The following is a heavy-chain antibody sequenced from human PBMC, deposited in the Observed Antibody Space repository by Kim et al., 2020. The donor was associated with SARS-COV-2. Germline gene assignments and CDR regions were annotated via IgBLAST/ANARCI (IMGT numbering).Heavy chain of an antibody. CDR1: GLIFSNAW. V-gene: IGHV3-15*01. J-gene: IGHJ3*02. CDR2: IKSKSDGGTT. CDR3: TTDEAYSSRPLHLLDI. Sequence: GGSLRLSCAASGLIFSNAWMSWVRQAPGKGLEWVARIKSKSDGGTTDYAAPVKGRFKISRDDSKTTLYLQMNSLKTEDTAVYYCTTDEAYSSRPLHLLDIWGQGTMVTVSS. D-gene: IGHD2-15*01.